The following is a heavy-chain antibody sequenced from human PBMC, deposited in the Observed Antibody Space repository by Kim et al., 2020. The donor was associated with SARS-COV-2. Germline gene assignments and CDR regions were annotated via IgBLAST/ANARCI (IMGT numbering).Heavy chain of an antibody. D-gene: IGHD2-2*01. CDR3: ARPYSTSRALLFDP. CDR1: GYTFTNYY. V-gene: IGHV1-46*01. Sequence: ASVKVSCKASGYTFTNYYIHWVRQAPGQGLEWMGVINPSGGSTSYAQKFKDRVTLTRDTSTSTLYMELSSLRSEDTAVYYCARPYSTSRALLFDPLGQG. CDR2: INPSGGST. J-gene: IGHJ5*02.